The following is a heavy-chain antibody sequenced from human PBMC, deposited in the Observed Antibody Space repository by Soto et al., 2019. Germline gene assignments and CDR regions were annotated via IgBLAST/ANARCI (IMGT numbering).Heavy chain of an antibody. V-gene: IGHV3-23*01. CDR2: ISARGDTT. Sequence: LRLSFAASRFTFSNYALSWVRQAPGKGLEWVSAISARGDTTYYADSVKGRFTISRDNSKNSLYLQMNSLRAEDTAVYYCAKHRPMSSNLYIWGQGTLVTVSS. CDR3: AKHRPMSSNLYI. D-gene: IGHD3-16*01. CDR1: RFTFSNYA. J-gene: IGHJ4*02.